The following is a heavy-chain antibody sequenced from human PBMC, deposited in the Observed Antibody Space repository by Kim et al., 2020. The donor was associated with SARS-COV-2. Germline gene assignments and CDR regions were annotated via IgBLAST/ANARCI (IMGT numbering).Heavy chain of an antibody. CDR3: AGVLGATIRSNDY. V-gene: IGHV3-11*01. D-gene: IGHD1-26*01. J-gene: IGHJ4*02. CDR2: ISSGGRTV. Sequence: PGKGLEWIAYISSGGRTVNYADSVRGRFTISGDNAKNSLLLQMNSLRVEDTAVYYCAGVLGATIRSNDYWGQGTQVTVSS.